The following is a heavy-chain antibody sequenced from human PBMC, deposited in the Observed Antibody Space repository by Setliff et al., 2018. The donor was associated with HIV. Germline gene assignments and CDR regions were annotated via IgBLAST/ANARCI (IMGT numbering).Heavy chain of an antibody. CDR3: ARDPFCSSTSCDAVGGMDV. Sequence: ASVKVSCKASGYTFTSYYIHWVRQVPGQGLEWMGIINPSGGSTSYAQKLQGRVTMTRDTSTSTVYMELRSLRSDDTAVYYCARDPFCSSTSCDAVGGMDVWGQGTTVTVS. CDR2: INPSGGST. J-gene: IGHJ6*02. CDR1: GYTFTSYY. D-gene: IGHD2-2*01. V-gene: IGHV1-46*01.